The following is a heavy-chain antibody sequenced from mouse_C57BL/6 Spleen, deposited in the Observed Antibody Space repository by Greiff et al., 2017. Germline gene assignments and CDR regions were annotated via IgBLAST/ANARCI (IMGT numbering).Heavy chain of an antibody. CDR2: ISSGGSYT. CDR1: GFTFSSYG. CDR3: ARQVRDSSGSFDY. V-gene: IGHV5-6*01. Sequence: EVQVVESGGDLVKPGGSLKLSCAASGFTFSSYGMSWVRQTPDKRLEWVATISSGGSYTYYPDSVKGRFTISRDNAKNTLYLQMRRLKAEDTAMYYGARQVRDSSGSFDYWGQGTTLTVSS. D-gene: IGHD3-2*02. J-gene: IGHJ2*01.